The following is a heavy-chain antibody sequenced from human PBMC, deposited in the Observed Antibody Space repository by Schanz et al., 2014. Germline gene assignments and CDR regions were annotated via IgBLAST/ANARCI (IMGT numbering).Heavy chain of an antibody. V-gene: IGHV1-18*01. CDR1: GYTFTSYG. CDR3: ARDQSPYTNSSDVRYFDY. CDR2: ISAYNGNT. J-gene: IGHJ4*02. Sequence: QVQLVQSGAEVKKPGASVKVSCKASGYTFTSYGINWVRQAPGQGLEWMGWISAYNGNTNYAQKLQGRVTMTADTSTSTAYMDLRSLRSDDTAVYYCARDQSPYTNSSDVRYFDYLGQGSLVTVSS. D-gene: IGHD6-6*01.